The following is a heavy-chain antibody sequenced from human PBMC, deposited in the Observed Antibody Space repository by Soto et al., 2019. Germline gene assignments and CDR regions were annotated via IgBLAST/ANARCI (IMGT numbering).Heavy chain of an antibody. Sequence: PGGSLRLSCASSGFNFNSHAMTWVRQAPGKGLEWVSTISANIISTYYADSVKGRFTISRDNSKNTLYLQMSSLRVEDTAVYHCARVDTPTVRVGMDVWGQGTTVTVSS. CDR2: ISANIIST. CDR1: GFNFNSHA. D-gene: IGHD2-15*01. V-gene: IGHV3-23*01. J-gene: IGHJ6*02. CDR3: ARVDTPTVRVGMDV.